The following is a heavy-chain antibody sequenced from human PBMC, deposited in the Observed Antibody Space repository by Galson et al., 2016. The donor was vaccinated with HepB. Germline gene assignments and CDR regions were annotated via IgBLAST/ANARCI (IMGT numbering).Heavy chain of an antibody. Sequence: PALVKPTQTLTLTCTYSGFALSTNGVAMAWIRQPPGKALEWLSLIHWDGDKRYSPSLTRRLRITKDTSKKQVVLTMTNMAPMYTATYYFAKAPRENGDWTYPLYYLEYGGQGTLVTVSS. CDR1: GFALSTNGVA. CDR2: IHWDGDK. V-gene: IGHV2-5*02. CDR3: AKAPRENGDWTYPLYYLEY. J-gene: IGHJ4*02. D-gene: IGHD3/OR15-3a*01.